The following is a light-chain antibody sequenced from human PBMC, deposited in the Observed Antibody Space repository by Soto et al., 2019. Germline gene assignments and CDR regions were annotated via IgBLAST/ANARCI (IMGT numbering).Light chain of an antibody. V-gene: IGLV1-44*01. CDR1: SSNIGTNT. Sequence: QSVLTQPPSASGTPGQRVTISCSGSSSNIGTNTVNWYQQFPRSAPKLLMYSSNQRPSGVPDRFSGSKSGTSASLAISGLQSEHEADYYCAAWDGSLNVVLFGGGTQLTVL. J-gene: IGLJ3*02. CDR3: AAWDGSLNVVL. CDR2: SSN.